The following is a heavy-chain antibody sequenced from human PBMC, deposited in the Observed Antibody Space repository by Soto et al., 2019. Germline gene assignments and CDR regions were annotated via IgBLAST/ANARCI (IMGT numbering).Heavy chain of an antibody. D-gene: IGHD3-22*01. CDR1: GYTFTTYA. CDR3: ARGSSGSGCDAFDI. Sequence: ASVKVSCKASGYTFTTYAMHWVRQAPGQRLEWMGWINTGNGNTKYSQNFQGRVTITRDTSASTAYMELSSLISEDTAVYYCARGSSGSGCDAFDIWGQGTMVTGSS. V-gene: IGHV1-3*04. J-gene: IGHJ3*02. CDR2: INTGNGNT.